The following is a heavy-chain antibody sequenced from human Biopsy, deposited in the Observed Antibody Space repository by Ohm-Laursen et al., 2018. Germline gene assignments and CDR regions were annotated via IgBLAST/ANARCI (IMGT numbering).Heavy chain of an antibody. CDR3: VRDHGVTFSGVIVRGDAFDV. CDR2: IHVKSGAT. Sequence: AASVKVSCKASGYTFSDYILNWVRQAPGQGLEWMGWIHVKSGATNYAEKFQGRVTMTGDTSLRTTYMELRSLSPDDTAVYYCVRDHGVTFSGVIVRGDAFDVWGQGTKVTVSS. J-gene: IGHJ3*01. CDR1: GYTFSDYI. D-gene: IGHD3-16*02. V-gene: IGHV1-2*02.